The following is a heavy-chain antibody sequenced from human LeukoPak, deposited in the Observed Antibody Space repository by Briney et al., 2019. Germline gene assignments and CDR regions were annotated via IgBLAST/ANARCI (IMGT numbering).Heavy chain of an antibody. CDR3: AKDGAGLAVATTSHFDY. CDR2: ISGSGAST. J-gene: IGHJ4*02. Sequence: PGGSLRLSCAASGFIFTNYAMSWVRQAPGKGLEWVSGISGSGASTYYADSVKGRFTISRDNSKKTQFLQMNSLRAEDTAVYYCAKDGAGLAVATTSHFDYWGQGTLVTVSA. V-gene: IGHV3-23*01. CDR1: GFIFTNYA. D-gene: IGHD5-12*01.